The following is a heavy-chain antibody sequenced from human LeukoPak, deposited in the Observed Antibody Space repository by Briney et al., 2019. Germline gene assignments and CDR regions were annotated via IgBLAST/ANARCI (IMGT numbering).Heavy chain of an antibody. CDR1: GGTFSSYA. V-gene: IGHV1-69*04. CDR2: IIPILGIA. J-gene: IGHJ4*02. CDR3: ARIPAYSSGWHFGDY. D-gene: IGHD6-19*01. Sequence: ASVKVSCKASGGTFSSYAISWVRQAPGQGLEWTGRIIPILGIANYAQKFQGRVTITADKSTSTAYMELSSLRSEDTAVYYCARIPAYSSGWHFGDYWGQGTLVTVSS.